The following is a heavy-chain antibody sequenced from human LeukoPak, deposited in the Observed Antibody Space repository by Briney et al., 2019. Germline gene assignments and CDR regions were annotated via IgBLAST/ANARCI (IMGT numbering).Heavy chain of an antibody. V-gene: IGHV1-18*01. J-gene: IGHJ6*04. CDR3: ARVQLCPPVGHMDV. Sequence: ASVKVSCKASGYTFTSYGISWVRQAPGQGLEWMGWISAYNGNTNYAQKLQGRVTMTTDTSTSTAYMELRSLRSDDTAVYYCARVQLCPPVGHMDVWGKGTTVTVSS. CDR2: ISAYNGNT. CDR1: GYTFTSYG. D-gene: IGHD5-18*01.